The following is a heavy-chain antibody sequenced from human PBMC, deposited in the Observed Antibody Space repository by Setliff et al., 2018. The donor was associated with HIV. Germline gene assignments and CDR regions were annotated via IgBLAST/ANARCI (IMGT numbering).Heavy chain of an antibody. CDR1: EFTFSIYT. D-gene: IGHD6-6*01. CDR2: SYHSGSP. V-gene: IGHV4-59*12. J-gene: IGHJ6*02. CDR3: ARMGAARPLYYYGMDV. Sequence: GSLRLSCAASEFTFSIYTMNWVRQAPGKGLEWIGYSYHSGSPSYNPSLKSRTTISVDTSKNESSLKLSSVTAADTAVYYCARMGAARPLYYYGMDVWGRGTTVTVSS.